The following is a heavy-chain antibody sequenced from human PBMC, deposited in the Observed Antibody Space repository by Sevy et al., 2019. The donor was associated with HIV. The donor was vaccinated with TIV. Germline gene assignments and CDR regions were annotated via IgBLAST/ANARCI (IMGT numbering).Heavy chain of an antibody. Sequence: GGSLRLSCATSEFTFSRYWMTWVRQAPGKGLEWVVYINQDGSQKSYVDSVKGRFTISRDNSKNSLFLQMNSLRADDTAVYYCARAGPLGDLDHFDRWGQGTLVTVSS. CDR1: EFTFSRYW. V-gene: IGHV3-7*03. J-gene: IGHJ4*02. CDR3: ARAGPLGDLDHFDR. CDR2: INQDGSQK. D-gene: IGHD2-21*01.